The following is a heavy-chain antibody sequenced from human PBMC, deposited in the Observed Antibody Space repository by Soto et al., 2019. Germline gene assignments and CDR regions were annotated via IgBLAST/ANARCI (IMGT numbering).Heavy chain of an antibody. CDR1: GGSFSGYY. CDR2: INHSGSN. V-gene: IGHV4-34*01. D-gene: IGHD3-10*01. J-gene: IGHJ6*03. CDR3: ARGTAGWFGELLSYYYYYMDV. Sequence: QVQLQQWGAGLLKPSETLSLTCAVYGGSFSGYYWSWIRQPPGKGLEWIGEINHSGSNNYNPSLKSQVTKSVDTSKNQFSLKLSSVTAADTAVYYCARGTAGWFGELLSYYYYYMDVWGKGTTVTVSS.